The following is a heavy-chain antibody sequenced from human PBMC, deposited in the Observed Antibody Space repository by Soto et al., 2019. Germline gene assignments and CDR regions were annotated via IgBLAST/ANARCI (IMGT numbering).Heavy chain of an antibody. CDR3: AKGTPDYGDLVRFDY. J-gene: IGHJ4*02. CDR2: ISWNSGSI. Sequence: GGSLRLSCAASGFTFDDYAMHWVRQAPGKGLEWVSGISWNSGSIGYADSVKGRFTISRDNAKNSLYLQMNSLRAEDTALYYCAKGTPDYGDLVRFDYWGQGTLVTVSS. D-gene: IGHD4-17*01. V-gene: IGHV3-9*01. CDR1: GFTFDDYA.